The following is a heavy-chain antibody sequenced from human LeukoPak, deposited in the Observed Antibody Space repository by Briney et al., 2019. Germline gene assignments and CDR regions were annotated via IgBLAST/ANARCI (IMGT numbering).Heavy chain of an antibody. CDR2: IYYSGST. CDR3: ARAVSGCFDY. V-gene: IGHV4-59*08. J-gene: IGHJ4*02. D-gene: IGHD6-19*01. Sequence: SETLSLTCTVSGVSISPYHWGWVRQPPGKGLEWTGYIYYSGSTNYNPSLNSRVTISVGTSNSQFSLRLSFVAGADTAIDYCARAVSGCFDYWGQGTLVTVSS. CDR1: GVSISPYH.